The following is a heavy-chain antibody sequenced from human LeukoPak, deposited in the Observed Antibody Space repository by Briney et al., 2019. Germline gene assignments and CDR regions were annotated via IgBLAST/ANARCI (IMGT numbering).Heavy chain of an antibody. CDR3: ARAAGPRYCSSTSCRNDYYYGMDV. J-gene: IGHJ6*04. V-gene: IGHV1-69*06. D-gene: IGHD2-2*01. Sequence: ASVKVSCKASGGTFSSYAISWVRQAPGQGLEWMGGIIPIFGTANYAQKFQGRVTITADKSTGTAYMELSSLRSEDTAVYYCARAAGPRYCSSTSCRNDYYYGMDVWGKGTTVTVSS. CDR1: GGTFSSYA. CDR2: IIPIFGTA.